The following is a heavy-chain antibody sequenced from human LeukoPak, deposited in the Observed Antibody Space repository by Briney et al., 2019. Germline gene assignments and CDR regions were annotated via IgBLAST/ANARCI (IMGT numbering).Heavy chain of an antibody. V-gene: IGHV3-13*01. CDR2: INTGGDT. CDR3: ARENAGLYDGFDI. D-gene: IGHD6-13*01. J-gene: IGHJ3*02. CDR1: GFSFSTYE. Sequence: PGGSLRLSCVASGFSFSTYEMHWVRQAAGKGLEWVSGINTGGDTDYPTSVKGRFTISRENAKNSLYLQMNSLSAGDTAVYYCARENAGLYDGFDIWGQGTMVTVSS.